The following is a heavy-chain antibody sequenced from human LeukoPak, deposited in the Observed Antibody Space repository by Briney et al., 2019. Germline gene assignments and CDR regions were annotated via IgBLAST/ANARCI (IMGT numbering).Heavy chain of an antibody. CDR1: GFNFRDHW. V-gene: IGHV3-7*03. J-gene: IGHJ4*02. CDR3: VKNNGWFHLAQ. D-gene: IGHD6-19*01. CDR2: IKTDGSET. Sequence: GESLRLSCAASGFNFRDHWMDWVRQAPGKGLEWVGHIKTDGSETYYLDSLRGRFSISRDNTNNALYLQMNSLRVEDTAVYYCVKNNGWFHLAQWGQGTLVTVSS.